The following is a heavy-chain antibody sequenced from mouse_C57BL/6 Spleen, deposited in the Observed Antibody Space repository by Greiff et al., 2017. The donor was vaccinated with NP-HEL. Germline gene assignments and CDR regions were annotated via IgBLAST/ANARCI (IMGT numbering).Heavy chain of an antibody. J-gene: IGHJ3*01. D-gene: IGHD3-2*02. CDR2: INPGSGGT. V-gene: IGHV1-54*01. Sequence: QVQLQQSGAELVRPGTSVKVSCKASGYAFTNYLIEWVKQRPGQGLEWIGVINPGSGGTNYNEKFKGKATLTADKSSSTAYMQLSSLTSEDSEVYFCARKGTAQPSALFAYWDQGTLVTVSA. CDR3: ARKGTAQPSALFAY. CDR1: GYAFTNYL.